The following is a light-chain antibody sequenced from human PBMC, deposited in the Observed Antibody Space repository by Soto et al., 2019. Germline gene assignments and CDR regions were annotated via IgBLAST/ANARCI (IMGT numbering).Light chain of an antibody. CDR3: QRYNAAPRT. J-gene: IGKJ1*01. V-gene: IGKV1-27*01. CDR1: QAISHY. Sequence: EIQMTQSPSSLSASVGDRVTITCRANQAISHYLAWYQQKPGKPPTLLMHGASTLQSGVPTRFSGSGSGTDFTLTISSLQPEDVAVYYCQRYNAAPRTFGQGTKVEI. CDR2: GAS.